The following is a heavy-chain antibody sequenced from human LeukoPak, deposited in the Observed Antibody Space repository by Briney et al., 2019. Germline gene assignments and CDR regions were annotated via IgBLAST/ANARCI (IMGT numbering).Heavy chain of an antibody. J-gene: IGHJ3*02. D-gene: IGHD2-21*02. CDR2: IFYSGST. CDR1: GGSISTSNYY. CDR3: ARSPAYCGGDCPTGGAFDI. Sequence: PSETLSLTCTVSGGSISTSNYYWGWIRQPPGKGLEWIGNIFYSGSTYYSPSLRSRVTISLDTTRNQFSLKLSSVTAADTALYYCARSPAYCGGDCPTGGAFDIWGQGTTVTVSS. V-gene: IGHV4-39*01.